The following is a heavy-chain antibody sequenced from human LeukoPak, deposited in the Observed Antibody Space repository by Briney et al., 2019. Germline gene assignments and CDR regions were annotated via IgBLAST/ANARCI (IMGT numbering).Heavy chain of an antibody. V-gene: IGHV4-30-4*01. CDR2: IYYSGST. D-gene: IGHD2-2*01. CDR1: GGPISSGDYY. J-gene: IGHJ3*02. CDR3: ARDLEFYCSSTSCRAFDI. Sequence: PSETLSLTCTVSGGPISSGDYYWSWIRQPPGKGLEWIGYIYYSGSTYYNPSLKSRVTISVDTSKNQFSLKLSSVTAADTAVYYCARDLEFYCSSTSCRAFDIWGQGTMVTVSS.